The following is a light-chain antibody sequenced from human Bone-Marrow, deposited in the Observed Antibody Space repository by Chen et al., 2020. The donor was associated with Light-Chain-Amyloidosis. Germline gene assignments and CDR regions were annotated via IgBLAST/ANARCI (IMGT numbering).Light chain of an antibody. CDR3: QSADSSGTYEVI. J-gene: IGLJ2*01. Sequence: SYELTHPPSVSVSPVQTARITCSGDDLPTKYAYWYQQTPGQAPVLVINRDTERPSGISERLSGSSSGTTATLTISGVQAEDEAYYHCQSADSSGTYEVIFGGGTKLTV. CDR1: DLPTKY. V-gene: IGLV3-25*03. CDR2: RDT.